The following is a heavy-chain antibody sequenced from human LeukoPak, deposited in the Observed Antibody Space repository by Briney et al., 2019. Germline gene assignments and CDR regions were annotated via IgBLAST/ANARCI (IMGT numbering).Heavy chain of an antibody. Sequence: ASVKVSCKASGGTFSSYAISWVRQAPGQGLEWMGWINPNSGGTNYAQKFQGRVTMTRDTSISTAYMELSRLRSDDTAVYYCAREARTYDILTGYSWFDPWGQGTLVTVSS. D-gene: IGHD3-9*01. J-gene: IGHJ5*02. CDR2: INPNSGGT. CDR1: GGTFSSYA. CDR3: AREARTYDILTGYSWFDP. V-gene: IGHV1-2*02.